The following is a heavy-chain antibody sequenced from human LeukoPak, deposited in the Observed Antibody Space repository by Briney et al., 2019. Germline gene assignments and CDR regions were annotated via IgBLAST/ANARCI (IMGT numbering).Heavy chain of an antibody. CDR3: ARDPVEQRLTPGRLGWFDP. J-gene: IGHJ5*02. CDR2: IIPILGIA. Sequence: GSSVKVSCKASGGTFSSYAISWVRQAPGQGLEWMGRIIPILGIANYAQKFQGRVTITADKSTSTAYMELSSLRSEDTAVYYCARDPVEQRLTPGRLGWFDPWGQGTLVTVSS. D-gene: IGHD6-25*01. CDR1: GGTFSSYA. V-gene: IGHV1-69*04.